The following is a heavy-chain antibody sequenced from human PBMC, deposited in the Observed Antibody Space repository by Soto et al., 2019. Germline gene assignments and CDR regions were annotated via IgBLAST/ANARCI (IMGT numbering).Heavy chain of an antibody. Sequence: ASVKVSCKASGYIFTDYYMNWVRQAPGQGLEWMGWINPNSGGTNYAQKFQGRVTMTTDTSITTAYMELSGLRSDDTAVYYCSRPYCGSNSCHNWFDPWGQGTLVTVS. CDR1: GYIFTDYY. J-gene: IGHJ5*02. CDR2: INPNSGGT. V-gene: IGHV1-2*02. CDR3: SRPYCGSNSCHNWFDP. D-gene: IGHD2-2*01.